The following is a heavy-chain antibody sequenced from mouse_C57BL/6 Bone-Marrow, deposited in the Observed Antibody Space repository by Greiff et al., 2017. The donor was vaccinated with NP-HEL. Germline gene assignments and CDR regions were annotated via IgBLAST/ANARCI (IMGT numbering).Heavy chain of an antibody. Sequence: EVKVEESGPELVKPGASVKISCKASGYSFTGYYMNWVKQSPEKSLEWIGEINPSTGGTTYNQKFKAKATLTVDKSSSTAYMQLKSLTSEDSAVYYCASRSNYAFAYWGQGTLVTVSA. J-gene: IGHJ3*01. V-gene: IGHV1-42*01. CDR3: ASRSNYAFAY. CDR1: GYSFTGYY. D-gene: IGHD2-5*01. CDR2: INPSTGGT.